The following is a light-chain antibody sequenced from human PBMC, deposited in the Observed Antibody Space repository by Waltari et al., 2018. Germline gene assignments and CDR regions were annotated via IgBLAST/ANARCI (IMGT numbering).Light chain of an antibody. CDR2: AAT. CDR3: LQHNSYPLT. V-gene: IGKV1-17*01. CDR1: QGIGNY. Sequence: DIQMTQSPSSLSASVGDTVTITCRASQGIGNYLNWFQQKPGKAPKLLIYAATTLQSGVPSRFSGSGSGTEFTLTINSLQPEDFATYYCLQHNSYPLTFGEVTKVEIK. J-gene: IGKJ4*01.